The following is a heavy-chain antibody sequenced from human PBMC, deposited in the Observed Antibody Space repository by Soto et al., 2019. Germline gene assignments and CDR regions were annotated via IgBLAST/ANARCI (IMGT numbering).Heavy chain of an antibody. CDR2: IWYDGSNK. Sequence: QVQLVESGGGVVQPGRSLRLSCAASGFTFSSYGMHWVRQAPGKGLEWVAVIWYDGSNKYYADSVKGRFTISRDNSKNTLYLQMISLRAEDTALYYCARIDVETAYVGYYYYGMDVWGQGTTVTVSS. D-gene: IGHD5-18*01. J-gene: IGHJ6*02. CDR3: ARIDVETAYVGYYYYGMDV. CDR1: GFTFSSYG. V-gene: IGHV3-33*01.